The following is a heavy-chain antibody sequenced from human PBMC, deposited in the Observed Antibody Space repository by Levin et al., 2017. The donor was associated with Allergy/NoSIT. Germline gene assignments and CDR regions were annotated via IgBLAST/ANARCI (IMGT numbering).Heavy chain of an antibody. CDR2: IYLYQSGTT. CDR3: AGPRGTGSDAFDI. J-gene: IGHJ3*02. Sequence: SETLSLTCTVSGASITSGGYFWTWIRQHPAKGLEWIGYIYLYQSGTTYYNPSLKSRAAISADTSKNQFSLNLTSVTAADTALYYWAGPRGTGSDAFDIWGQGTMVTVSS. V-gene: IGHV4-31*03. CDR1: GASITSGGYF. D-gene: IGHD1-26*01.